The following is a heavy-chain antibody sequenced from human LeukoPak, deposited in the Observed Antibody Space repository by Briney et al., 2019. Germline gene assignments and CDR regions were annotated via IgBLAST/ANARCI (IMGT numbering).Heavy chain of an antibody. CDR1: GGSISSYY. CDR3: ARDQFLDY. CDR2: IYYSGST. Sequence: SETLSLTCTVSGGSISSYYWSWIRQPPGEGLEWIGYIYYSGSTNYDPSLKSRVTISVDTSKNQFSLKLSSVTAADTAVYYCARDQFLDYWGQGTLVTVSS. V-gene: IGHV4-59*01. J-gene: IGHJ4*02.